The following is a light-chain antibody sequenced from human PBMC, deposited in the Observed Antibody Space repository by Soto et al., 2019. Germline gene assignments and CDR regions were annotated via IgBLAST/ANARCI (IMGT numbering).Light chain of an antibody. CDR3: SSYTSSSTLFV. CDR2: EVS. CDR1: SSDVGGYNY. J-gene: IGLJ2*01. V-gene: IGLV2-14*01. Sequence: QSALTQPASVSGSPGQSITISCTGTSSDVGGYNYVSWYQQHPGKAPKLMIYEVSNRPSGVSNRFSGSKSGNTASLTISGLQAADDADYYCSSYTSSSTLFVFGGGTKLTVL.